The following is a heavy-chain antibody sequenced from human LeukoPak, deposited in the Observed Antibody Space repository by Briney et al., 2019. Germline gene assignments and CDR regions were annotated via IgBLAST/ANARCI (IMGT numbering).Heavy chain of an antibody. CDR3: TREDHSNYNY. CDR1: GFTINSYW. Sequence: PGGSLRLSCVASGFTINSYWMNWVRQAPGKGLEWVANIKQDGGETFYVDSVKGRFTISRDNAKNSLYLQMNSLRAEDTAVYYCTREDHSNYNYWGQGTLVTVSS. CDR2: IKQDGGET. J-gene: IGHJ4*02. V-gene: IGHV3-7*01. D-gene: IGHD4-11*01.